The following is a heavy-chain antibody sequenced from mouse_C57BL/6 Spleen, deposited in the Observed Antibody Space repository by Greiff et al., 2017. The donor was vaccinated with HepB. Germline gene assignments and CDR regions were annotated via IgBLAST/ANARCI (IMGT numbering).Heavy chain of an antibody. CDR2: IYPRSGNT. D-gene: IGHD2-4*01. CDR3: AREIYYDYGYYFDY. CDR1: GYTFTSYG. J-gene: IGHJ2*01. V-gene: IGHV1-81*01. Sequence: QVQLKQSGAELARPGASVKLSCKASGYTFTSYGISWVKQRTGQGLEWIGEIYPRSGNTYYNEKFKGKATLTADKSSSTAYMELRSLTSEDSAVYFCAREIYYDYGYYFDYWGQGTTLTVSS.